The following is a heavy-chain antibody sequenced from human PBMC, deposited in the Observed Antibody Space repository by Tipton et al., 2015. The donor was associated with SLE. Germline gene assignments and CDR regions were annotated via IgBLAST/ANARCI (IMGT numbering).Heavy chain of an antibody. V-gene: IGHV4-34*01. Sequence: TLSLTCAVYGGSFSGYYWSWIRQPPGKGLEWIGEINHSGSTNYNPSLKSRVTISVDTSKNQFSLKLSSVTAADTAVYYCARRDSSGWYKEYFDYWGQGTLVTVSS. CDR3: ARRDSSGWYKEYFDY. CDR1: GGSFSGYY. CDR2: INHSGST. D-gene: IGHD6-19*01. J-gene: IGHJ4*02.